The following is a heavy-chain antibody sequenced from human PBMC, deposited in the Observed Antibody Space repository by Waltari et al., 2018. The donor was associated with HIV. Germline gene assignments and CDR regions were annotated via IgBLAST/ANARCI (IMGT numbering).Heavy chain of an antibody. J-gene: IGHJ4*02. CDR3: ARDSNGLDF. V-gene: IGHV6-1*01. CDR1: GDSVSSNTAA. Sequence: QAGPRQQINSSETLSLTCGISGDSVSSNTAAWNWIRLSPSRGLEWLGRATHRSEWRFVYGASLRNRIAITADTSKNQFSLRLTSVTADDTATYFCARDSNGLDFWGQGTVVTVSS. CDR2: ATHRSEWRF. D-gene: IGHD5-18*01.